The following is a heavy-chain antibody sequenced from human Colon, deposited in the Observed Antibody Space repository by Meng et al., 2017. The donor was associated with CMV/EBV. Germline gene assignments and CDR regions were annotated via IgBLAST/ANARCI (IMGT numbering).Heavy chain of an antibody. V-gene: IGHV3-30-3*01. Sequence: GESLKISCAASGLTFSRHAIHWVRQAPGKGLEWVAVVSYDGNNEHYADSVKGRFTISRDNSKNTQYLQMNNLRVEDTAVYHCARDSLGGYDFWSGADYWGRGTLVTVSS. D-gene: IGHD3-3*01. J-gene: IGHJ4*02. CDR1: GLTFSRHA. CDR3: ARDSLGGYDFWSGADY. CDR2: VSYDGNNE.